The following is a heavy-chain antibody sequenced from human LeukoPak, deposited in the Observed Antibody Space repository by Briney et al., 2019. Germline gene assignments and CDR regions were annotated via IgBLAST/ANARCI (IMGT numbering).Heavy chain of an antibody. J-gene: IGHJ6*03. CDR1: GFTFSSYG. D-gene: IGHD2-2*01. Sequence: PGRSLRLSCAASGFTFSSYGMHWVRQAPGKGLEWVAVISYDGSNKYYADYVKGRFTISRDNAKNSLYLQMNSLRAEDTAVYYCARDRALYCSSTSCPYYYYYYMDVWGKGTTVTVSS. CDR3: ARDRALYCSSTSCPYYYYYYMDV. CDR2: ISYDGSNK. V-gene: IGHV3-30*03.